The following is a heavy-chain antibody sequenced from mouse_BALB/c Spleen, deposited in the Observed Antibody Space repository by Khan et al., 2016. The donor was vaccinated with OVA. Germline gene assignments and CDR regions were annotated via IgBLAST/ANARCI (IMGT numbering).Heavy chain of an antibody. V-gene: IGHV9-3-1*01. CDR3: ARPPYFSYSIDH. Sequence: QIQLVQSGPEMKKPGETVKISCKASGYTFTNYGMNWVKQSPGKALKWMGWINTFTGEPTYADDFKGRFAFSLETSASTASLQLNNLKNEDTATYFCARPPYFSYSIDHWGQETSVTVSS. CDR1: GYTFTNYG. CDR2: INTFTGEP. D-gene: IGHD2-10*01. J-gene: IGHJ4*01.